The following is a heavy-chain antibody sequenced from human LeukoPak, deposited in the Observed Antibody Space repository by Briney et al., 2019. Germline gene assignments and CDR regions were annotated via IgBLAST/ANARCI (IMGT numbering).Heavy chain of an antibody. Sequence: GGSLRLSCAASGFTVSSNYMSWVRQAPGKGLEWVSVIYSGGSTYYADSVKGRFTISRHNSKNTLYLQMNSLRAEDTAVYYCVKDYDSSGYPNYFDYWGQGTLVTVSS. CDR3: VKDYDSSGYPNYFDY. CDR2: IYSGGST. CDR1: GFTVSSNY. D-gene: IGHD3-22*01. J-gene: IGHJ4*02. V-gene: IGHV3-53*04.